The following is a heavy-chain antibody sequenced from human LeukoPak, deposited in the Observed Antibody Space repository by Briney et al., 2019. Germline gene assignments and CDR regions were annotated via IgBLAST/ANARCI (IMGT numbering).Heavy chain of an antibody. J-gene: IGHJ4*02. Sequence: SVKISCKASGGTFSSYAISWVRQAPGQGLEWMGGIIPIFGTANYAQKFQGRVTITADESTSTAYMELSSLRSEDTAVYYCARSLRDFWSGFDYWGQGTLVTVSS. CDR1: GGTFSSYA. CDR2: IIPIFGTA. CDR3: ARSLRDFWSGFDY. V-gene: IGHV1-69*13. D-gene: IGHD3-3*01.